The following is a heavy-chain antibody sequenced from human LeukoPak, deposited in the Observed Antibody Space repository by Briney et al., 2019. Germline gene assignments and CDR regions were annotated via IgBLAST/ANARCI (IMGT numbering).Heavy chain of an antibody. CDR3: ARVRYYGSAHPDY. V-gene: IGHV3-11*04. Sequence: GGSLRLSCAASGFTFSDYYMSWIRQAPGKGLEWVSYISSSGSTIYYADSVKGRFTISRDNAKNSLYPQMNSLRAEDTAVYYCARVRYYGSAHPDYWGQGTLVTVSS. J-gene: IGHJ4*02. CDR1: GFTFSDYY. D-gene: IGHD3-10*01. CDR2: ISSSGSTI.